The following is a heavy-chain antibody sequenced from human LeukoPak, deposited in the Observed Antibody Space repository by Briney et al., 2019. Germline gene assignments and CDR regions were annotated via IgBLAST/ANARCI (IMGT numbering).Heavy chain of an antibody. V-gene: IGHV1-2*02. CDR3: ARGPLIIAAAGTYAFDI. CDR1: GYTFTGYY. D-gene: IGHD6-13*01. Sequence: ASVKVSCKASGYTFTGYYMHWVRQAPGQGLEWMGWINPNSGGTNYAQKFQGRVTMTRDTSISTASMELSSLKPDDTAVYYCARGPLIIAAAGTYAFDIWGQGTMVTVSS. J-gene: IGHJ3*02. CDR2: INPNSGGT.